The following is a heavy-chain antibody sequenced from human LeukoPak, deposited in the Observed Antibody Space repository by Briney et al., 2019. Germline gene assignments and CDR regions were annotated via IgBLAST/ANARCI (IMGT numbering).Heavy chain of an antibody. Sequence: GGSLRLSCTASGFTFSGSAMHWVRQASGKGLEWVGRIRSKANSYATVYAASVKGRFTISRDDSKNTAYLQMNSLRAEDTAVYYCAKYWQVGTPAFDYWGQGTLVTVSS. CDR2: IRSKANSYAT. D-gene: IGHD2/OR15-2a*01. J-gene: IGHJ4*02. CDR3: AKYWQVGTPAFDY. CDR1: GFTFSGSA. V-gene: IGHV3-73*01.